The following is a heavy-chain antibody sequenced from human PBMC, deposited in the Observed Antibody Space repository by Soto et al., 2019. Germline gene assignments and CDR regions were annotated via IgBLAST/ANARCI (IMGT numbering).Heavy chain of an antibody. CDR2: VYYSGST. J-gene: IGHJ4*02. CDR1: GGSFSDNY. V-gene: IGHV4-59*12. Sequence: SETLSLTCDVSGGSFSDNYWTWIRQVPGKGLEWIGYVYYSGSTNYNPSLKSRVTISVDASKQQFSLKLTSVTAADTALYYCAAGTLGAVWTPLDDWGQGILVTVSS. CDR3: AAGTLGAVWTPLDD. D-gene: IGHD3-16*01.